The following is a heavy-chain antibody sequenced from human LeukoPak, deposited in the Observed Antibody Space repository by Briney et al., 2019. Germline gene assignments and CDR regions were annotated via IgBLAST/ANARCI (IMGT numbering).Heavy chain of an antibody. CDR3: ARDPPLVGLAFDV. D-gene: IGHD3-16*01. CDR2: IYTNGNT. J-gene: IGHJ3*01. Sequence: GGSLRLSCAASGFIVSSNYVSWVRQAPGKGLEWVSVIYTNGNTDCADSVRGRFTISRDNSKNTVFLQMNSLRAEDTAVYYCARDPPLVGLAFDVWGQGTMVTVSS. V-gene: IGHV3-53*01. CDR1: GFIVSSNY.